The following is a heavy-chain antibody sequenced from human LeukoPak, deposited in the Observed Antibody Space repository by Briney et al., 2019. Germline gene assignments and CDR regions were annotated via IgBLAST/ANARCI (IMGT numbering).Heavy chain of an antibody. CDR3: ARADRITGTTGQAFDY. D-gene: IGHD1-20*01. V-gene: IGHV3-21*01. CDR2: ISSSSSYI. Sequence: PGGSLRLSCAASGFTFSSYSMNWVRQAPGKGLEWVSSISSSSSYIYYADSVKGRFTISRDNAKNSLYLQMNSLRAEDTAVYYCARADRITGTTGQAFDYWGQGTLVTVSS. J-gene: IGHJ4*02. CDR1: GFTFSSYS.